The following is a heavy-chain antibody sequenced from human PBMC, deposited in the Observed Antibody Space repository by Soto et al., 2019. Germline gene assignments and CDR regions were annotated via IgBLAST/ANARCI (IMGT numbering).Heavy chain of an antibody. CDR2: ISYDGSNK. Sequence: GGSLRLSCAASGFTFSSYGMHWVRQAPGKGLEWVAVISYDGSNKYYADSVKGRFTISRDNSKNTLYLQMNSLRAEDTAVYYCAKECPYGELDYWGQGTLVTVSS. CDR1: GFTFSSYG. CDR3: AKECPYGELDY. J-gene: IGHJ4*02. V-gene: IGHV3-30*18. D-gene: IGHD4-17*01.